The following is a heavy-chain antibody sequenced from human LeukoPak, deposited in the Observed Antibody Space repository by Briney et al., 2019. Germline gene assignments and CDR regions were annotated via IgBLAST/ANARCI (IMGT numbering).Heavy chain of an antibody. V-gene: IGHV3-48*01. J-gene: IGHJ6*04. D-gene: IGHD1-1*01. CDR1: GFTFRSHS. Sequence: PGGSLRLSCAASGFTFRSHSMNWVRQAPGKGLEWISHISSSASTIKYADSVEGRFTISRDNAKNSLDLQMSTLRVEDTAVYYCARGTALLDVWGKGTTVTVSS. CDR2: ISSSASTI. CDR3: ARGTALLDV.